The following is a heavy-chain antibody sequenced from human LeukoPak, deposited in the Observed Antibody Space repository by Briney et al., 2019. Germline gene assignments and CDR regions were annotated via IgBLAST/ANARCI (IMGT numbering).Heavy chain of an antibody. J-gene: IGHJ4*02. V-gene: IGHV3-73*01. Sequence: PGGSLKLSCAASGFTFSGSAMHWVRQASGKGLEWVGRIRSKANSYATAYAASVKGRFTISRDDSKNTAYLQMNSLKTEDTAVYYCTRQGPLSGSHEGNFDYWGQGTLVTVSS. D-gene: IGHD1-26*01. CDR3: TRQGPLSGSHEGNFDY. CDR1: GFTFSGSA. CDR2: IRSKANSYAT.